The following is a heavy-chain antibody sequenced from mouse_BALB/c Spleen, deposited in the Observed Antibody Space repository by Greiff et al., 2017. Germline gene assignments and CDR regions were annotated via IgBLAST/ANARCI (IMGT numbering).Heavy chain of an antibody. Sequence: EVQGVESGGDLVKPGGSLKLSCAASGFTFSSYGMSWVRQTPDKRLEWVATISSGGSYTYYPDSVKGRFTISRDNAKNTLYLQMSSLKSEDTAMYYCAGRNYFDYWGQGTTLTVSS. J-gene: IGHJ2*01. CDR3: AGRNYFDY. CDR2: ISSGGSYT. V-gene: IGHV5-6*01. CDR1: GFTFSSYG.